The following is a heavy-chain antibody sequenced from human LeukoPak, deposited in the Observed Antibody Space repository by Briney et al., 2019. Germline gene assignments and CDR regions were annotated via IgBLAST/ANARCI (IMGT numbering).Heavy chain of an antibody. Sequence: PSETLSLTCALSGGSIKNYYWSWIRQPLGKGLEWIGYVYYTGTTSYNPSLKSRVIISVETSKNQFSLTLNSVTAADTAVYHCARQSDPYYHYGLDFWGQGTTVIVSS. CDR1: GGSIKNYY. J-gene: IGHJ6*02. CDR3: ARQSDPYYHYGLDF. CDR2: VYYTGTT. V-gene: IGHV4-59*01.